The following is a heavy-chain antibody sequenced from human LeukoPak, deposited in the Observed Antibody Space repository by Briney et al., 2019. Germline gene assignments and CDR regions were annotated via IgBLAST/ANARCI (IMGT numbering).Heavy chain of an antibody. CDR3: AREPLMITFGGVIVPG. J-gene: IGHJ4*02. D-gene: IGHD3-16*02. CDR1: GGSISSGDYY. V-gene: IGHV4-30-4*08. CDR2: IYYSGST. Sequence: QTLSLTCTVSGGSISSGDYYWSWIRQPPGKGLEWIGYIYYSGSTYYNPCLKSRVTISVDTSKNQFSLKLSSVTAADTAVYYCAREPLMITFGGVIVPGWGQGTLVTVSS.